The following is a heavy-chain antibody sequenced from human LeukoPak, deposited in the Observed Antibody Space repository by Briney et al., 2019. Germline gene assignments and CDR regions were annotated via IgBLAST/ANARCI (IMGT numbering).Heavy chain of an antibody. CDR3: AREHALSQYFDS. CDR2: IKNDGSSV. Sequence: PGVSLSLSCAVSGFSFSSYWMHWVRQAPGKGLVWVSRIKNDGSSVKYADSVKGRATISRDNANKTLFLHLNSLRADDTAIYYCAREHALSQYFDSWGQGTLVTVAS. V-gene: IGHV3-74*03. CDR1: GFSFSSYW. D-gene: IGHD2-2*01. J-gene: IGHJ4*02.